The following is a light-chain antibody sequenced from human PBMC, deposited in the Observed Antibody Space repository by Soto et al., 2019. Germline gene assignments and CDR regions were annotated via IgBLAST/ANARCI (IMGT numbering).Light chain of an antibody. V-gene: IGKV1-16*02. CDR2: DAS. CDR1: QEISNH. Sequence: DIQMTQSPSSLSASVGDRVTITCRASQEISNHLAWFQQKPGKPPKSLIYDASNLQSGVPSKFSGSGSGTDFTLTISSLQPEDFVTYYCQQFHNYPVTFGGGTKVEIK. CDR3: QQFHNYPVT. J-gene: IGKJ4*01.